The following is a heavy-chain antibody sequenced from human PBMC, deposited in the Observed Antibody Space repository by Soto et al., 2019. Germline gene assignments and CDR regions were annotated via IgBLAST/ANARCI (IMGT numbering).Heavy chain of an antibody. Sequence: QVQLVQSGAEVKKPGASVKVSCKASGYTFTSYGISWVRQAPGQGLEWMGWISAYNGNTNYAQKLQGRVTMTTDTSTSTAYMELRSLRSDDTAVSYCARVSSPIFWSREGWFDPWGQGTLVTVSS. CDR3: ARVSSPIFWSREGWFDP. V-gene: IGHV1-18*01. J-gene: IGHJ5*02. D-gene: IGHD3-9*01. CDR2: ISAYNGNT. CDR1: GYTFTSYG.